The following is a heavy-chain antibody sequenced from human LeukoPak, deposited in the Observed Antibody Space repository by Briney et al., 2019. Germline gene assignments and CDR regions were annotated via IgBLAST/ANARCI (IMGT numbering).Heavy chain of an antibody. CDR3: AREFDYYGDY. Sequence: ASVKVSCKASGYTFTSYFIHWVRQAPGEGLEWMGIINPSGGSTTYAQKFQGRVTMTRDTSTSTVYMELSSLRSEDTAVYYCAREFDYYGDYWGQGTLVTVSS. CDR1: GYTFTSYF. D-gene: IGHD3-10*01. V-gene: IGHV1-46*01. J-gene: IGHJ4*02. CDR2: INPSGGST.